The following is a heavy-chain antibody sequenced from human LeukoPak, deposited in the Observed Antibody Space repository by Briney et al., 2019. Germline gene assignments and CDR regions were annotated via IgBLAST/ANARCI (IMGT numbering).Heavy chain of an antibody. CDR3: ARDDMAVAGIPFDY. J-gene: IGHJ4*02. CDR2: IYSSGNT. CDR1: GGSISSYF. Sequence: SETLSLTCTVSGGSISSYFWSWIRQPAGKGLEWIGRIYSSGNTNNNPSLKSRVTMSIDTSKNEFSLKLSSVTAADTAVYYCARDDMAVAGIPFDYWGRGTLVTVSS. V-gene: IGHV4-4*07. D-gene: IGHD6-19*01.